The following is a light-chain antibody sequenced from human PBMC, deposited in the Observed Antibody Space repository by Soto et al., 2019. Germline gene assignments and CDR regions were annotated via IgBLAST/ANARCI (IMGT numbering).Light chain of an antibody. J-gene: IGKJ4*01. CDR1: QSVSSY. CDR2: GAS. V-gene: IGKV3-20*01. Sequence: IGLTQSPGTLSLSPGERATLSCRASQSVSSYLAWYQQKPGQAPRLLIYGASSRATAIPDRFSGSGSGTDFTLTISRLEPEDFAVYYCQQYGSSPGTFGGGTKVEIK. CDR3: QQYGSSPGT.